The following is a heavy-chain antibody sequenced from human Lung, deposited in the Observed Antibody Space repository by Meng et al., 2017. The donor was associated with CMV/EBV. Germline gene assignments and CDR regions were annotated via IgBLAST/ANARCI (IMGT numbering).Heavy chain of an antibody. J-gene: IGHJ5*02. CDR1: SGGSY. CDR3: ARPMKDCSSTSCWNAYVDP. D-gene: IGHD2-2*01. Sequence: SGGSYWSWIRQHPGKGLEWIVYIYYSGSTYYNPSLKSRVTISVDTSKNQFSLKLSSVTAADTAVYYCARPMKDCSSTSCWNAYVDPWGQGTLVTVSS. V-gene: IGHV4-31*02. CDR2: IYYSGST.